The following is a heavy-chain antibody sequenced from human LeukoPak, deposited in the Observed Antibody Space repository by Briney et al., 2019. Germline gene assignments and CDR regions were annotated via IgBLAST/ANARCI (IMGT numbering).Heavy chain of an antibody. D-gene: IGHD5-18*01. CDR1: GFTFSGYY. V-gene: IGHV3-11*01. J-gene: IGHJ4*02. CDR3: VRDQPLGYSNGYPSAY. CDR2: ISSSGSTI. Sequence: PGGSLRLSCAASGFTFSGYYMSWIRQAPGKGLEWVSYISSSGSTIYYADSVKGRFTISRDNAKNSLYLQMNSLRAEDTAVYYWVRDQPLGYSNGYPSAYWSQGTLVTVYS.